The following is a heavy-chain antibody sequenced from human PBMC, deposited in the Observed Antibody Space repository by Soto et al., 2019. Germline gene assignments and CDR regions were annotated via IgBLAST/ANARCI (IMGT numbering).Heavy chain of an antibody. J-gene: IGHJ4*02. CDR2: IYYSGST. D-gene: IGHD6-6*01. CDR1: GGSVSSGSYY. Sequence: QVQLQESGPGLVKPSETLSLTCTVSGGSVSSGSYYWSWIRQPPGKGLEWIGYIYYSGSTNYNPSLESRVTTSVDTSKNQCALKLSSVTAADTAVYYCARGYGARQVYWGQGTLVTVSS. CDR3: ARGYGARQVY. V-gene: IGHV4-61*01.